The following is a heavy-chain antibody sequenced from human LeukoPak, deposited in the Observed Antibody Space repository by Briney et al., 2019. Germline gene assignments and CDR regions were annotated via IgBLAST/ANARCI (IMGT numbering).Heavy chain of an antibody. CDR3: ARTYSSGSVDY. CDR1: GGSISSYY. J-gene: IGHJ4*02. V-gene: IGHV4-4*07. CDR2: IYTSGST. D-gene: IGHD6-19*01. Sequence: PSETLSLTCTVSGGSISSYYWSWIRQPAGKGLEWIGRIYTSGSTNYNPSLKSRVTISVDTSKNQFSLKLSSVTAADTAAYYCARTYSSGSVDYWGQGTLVTVSS.